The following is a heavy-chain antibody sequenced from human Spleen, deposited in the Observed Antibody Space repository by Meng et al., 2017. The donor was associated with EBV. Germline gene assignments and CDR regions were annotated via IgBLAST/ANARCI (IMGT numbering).Heavy chain of an antibody. CDR1: GGSISSSSYY. Sequence: QLHLQESGPGLVKPSETLSLTCTVSGGSISSSSYYWGWIRQPPGKGLEWIGSIYYSGSTYYNPSLKSRVTISVDTSKNQFSLKLSSVTAADTAVYYCARRGTKYFDLWGRGTLVTVSS. J-gene: IGHJ2*01. V-gene: IGHV4-39*07. D-gene: IGHD1-1*01. CDR2: IYYSGST. CDR3: ARRGTKYFDL.